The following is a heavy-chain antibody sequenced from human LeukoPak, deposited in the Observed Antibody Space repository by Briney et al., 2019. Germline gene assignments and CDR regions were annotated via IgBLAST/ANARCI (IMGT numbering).Heavy chain of an antibody. D-gene: IGHD1-7*01. CDR1: GFTFSSYW. CDR3: SRDGGITGTTSRGSFDY. J-gene: IGHJ4*02. CDR2: INGDGSST. Sequence: GGSLRLSCAASGFTFSSYWMHWVRQAPGKGLVWVSRINGDGSSTTYADSVKGRFTISRDNAKNTLYLQMNSLRAEDTAVYYCSRDGGITGTTSRGSFDYWGQGTLVTVSS. V-gene: IGHV3-74*01.